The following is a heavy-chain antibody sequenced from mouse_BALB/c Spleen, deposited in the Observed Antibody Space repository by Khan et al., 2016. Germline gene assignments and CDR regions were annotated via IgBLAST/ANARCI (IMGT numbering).Heavy chain of an antibody. D-gene: IGHD2-14*01. Sequence: EVQLVESGGGLVQPKGSLKLSCAASGFTFNTYAMNWVRQAPGKGLEWVARIRSKSNNYATYYADSVKDRFTISRDDSQSMLYLQMNNLKTEDTAMYYCARVRQAVDYWGQGTSVTVSS. V-gene: IGHV10-1*02. CDR1: GFTFNTYA. J-gene: IGHJ4*01. CDR2: IRSKSNNYAT. CDR3: ARVRQAVDY.